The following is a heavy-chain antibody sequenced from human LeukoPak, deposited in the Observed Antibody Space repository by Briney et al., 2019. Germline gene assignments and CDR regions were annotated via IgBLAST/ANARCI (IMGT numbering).Heavy chain of an antibody. CDR2: ISGSGGST. CDR1: GFTFSSYA. Sequence: GGSLRLSCTASGFTFSSYAMSWVRQAPGKGLEWVSAISGSGGSTYYADSVKGRFTISRDNSKNTLYLQMNSLRAEDTAVYYCAKDTDSSGLQLDYWGQGTLVTVSS. V-gene: IGHV3-23*01. D-gene: IGHD3-22*01. CDR3: AKDTDSSGLQLDY. J-gene: IGHJ4*02.